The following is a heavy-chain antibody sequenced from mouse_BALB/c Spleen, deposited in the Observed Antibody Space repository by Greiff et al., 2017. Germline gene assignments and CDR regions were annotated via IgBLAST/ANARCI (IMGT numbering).Heavy chain of an antibody. CDR2: ISNGGGST. CDR1: GFTFSSYT. J-gene: IGHJ4*01. V-gene: IGHV5-12-2*01. Sequence: EVMLVESGGGLVQPGGSLKLSCAASGFTFSSYTMSWVRQTPEKRLEWVAYISNGGGSTYYPDTVKGRFTISRDNAKNTLYLQMSSLKSEDTAMYYCARQLGDKAMDYWGQGTSVTVSS. D-gene: IGHD3-1*01. CDR3: ARQLGDKAMDY.